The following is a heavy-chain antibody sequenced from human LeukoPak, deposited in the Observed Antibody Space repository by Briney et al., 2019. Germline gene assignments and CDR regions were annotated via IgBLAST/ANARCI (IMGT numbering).Heavy chain of an antibody. Sequence: SQTLSLTCTVSGGSISSGGYYWSWIRQPPGKGLEWIGYIYYSGSTNYNPSLKSRVTISVDTSKNQFSLKLSSVTAADTAVYYCARDRKGSGSYYWGSFYFDYWGQGTLVTVSS. CDR1: GGSISSGGYY. D-gene: IGHD3-10*01. J-gene: IGHJ4*02. V-gene: IGHV4-61*08. CDR2: IYYSGST. CDR3: ARDRKGSGSYYWGSFYFDY.